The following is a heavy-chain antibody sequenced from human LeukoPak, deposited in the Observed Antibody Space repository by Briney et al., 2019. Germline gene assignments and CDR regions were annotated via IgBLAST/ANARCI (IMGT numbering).Heavy chain of an antibody. D-gene: IGHD6-13*01. V-gene: IGHV1-2*02. CDR3: ALIPGGSWAFDF. Sequence: SVKVSSKASVYTFTCYYMHWVRQARVQGLEWSGWINPNSGVTNYAQKFQGRVTMTRDTSISTIYKEGNSLKFDDPAVYYCALIPGGSWAFDFWGQGTLVTVSS. CDR1: VYTFTCYY. CDR2: INPNSGVT. J-gene: IGHJ4*02.